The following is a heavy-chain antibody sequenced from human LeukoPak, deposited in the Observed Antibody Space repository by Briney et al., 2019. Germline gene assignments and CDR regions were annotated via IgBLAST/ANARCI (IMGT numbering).Heavy chain of an antibody. CDR3: ARPQDYFAANFDY. D-gene: IGHD2-15*01. J-gene: IGHJ4*02. CDR1: GFTFSNAW. Sequence: LTGGSLRLSFAASGFTFSNAWMSWVRQAPGKGLEWVALISYDGSNKYHADSVKGRFTISRDNSKNTLYLQMNSLRGEDTAVFYCARPQDYFAANFDYWGQGTLVTVSS. V-gene: IGHV3-30*03. CDR2: ISYDGSNK.